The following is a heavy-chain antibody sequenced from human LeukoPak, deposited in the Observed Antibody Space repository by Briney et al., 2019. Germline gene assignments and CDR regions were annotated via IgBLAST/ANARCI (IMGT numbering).Heavy chain of an antibody. CDR2: INHNGNVN. CDR1: GFTFSSYW. CDR3: ARDDYGDYFFDY. D-gene: IGHD4-17*01. Sequence: GGSLRLSCAASGFTFSSYWMNWARQAPGKGLEWVASINHNGNVNYYVDSVKGRFTISRDNAKNSLYLQMNSLRAEDTAVYYCARDDYGDYFFDYWGQGTLVTVSS. V-gene: IGHV3-7*01. J-gene: IGHJ4*02.